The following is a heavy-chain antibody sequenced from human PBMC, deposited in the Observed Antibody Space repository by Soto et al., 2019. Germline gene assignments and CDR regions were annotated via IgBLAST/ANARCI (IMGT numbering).Heavy chain of an antibody. CDR2: INRSGST. CDR1: GGSFPGYY. D-gene: IGHD1-26*01. J-gene: IGHJ5*02. CDR3: ARRTVGASPNWFDP. V-gene: IGHV4-34*01. Sequence: SETLSLTCAVYGGSFPGYYWSWIRQPPGKGLEWIGEINRSGSTNYNSSLKSRVTISVDTSKNQFSLKLSSVTAADTAVYYCARRTVGASPNWFDPWGQGTLVTVSS.